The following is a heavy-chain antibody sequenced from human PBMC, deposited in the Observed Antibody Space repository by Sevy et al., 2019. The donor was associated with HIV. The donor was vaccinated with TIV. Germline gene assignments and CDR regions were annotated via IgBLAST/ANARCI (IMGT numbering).Heavy chain of an antibody. CDR3: ATNPLGPFYYGSGSQYSWYMDV. V-gene: IGHV1-2*02. Sequence: ASVKVSCKASGYTFTGYYMHWVRQAPGQGLEWMGWINPNSGGTNYAQKFQGRVTMTRDTSISTAYMELSRLRSDDTAVYYCATNPLGPFYYGSGSQYSWYMDVWGKGTTVTVSS. D-gene: IGHD3-10*01. CDR1: GYTFTGYY. CDR2: INPNSGGT. J-gene: IGHJ6*03.